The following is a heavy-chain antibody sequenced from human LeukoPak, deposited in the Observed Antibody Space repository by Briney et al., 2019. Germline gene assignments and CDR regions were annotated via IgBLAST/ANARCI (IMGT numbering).Heavy chain of an antibody. CDR1: GFIFSSYW. J-gene: IGHJ6*02. CDR2: IKEDGSAK. CDR3: VMDMDV. V-gene: IGHV3-7*05. Sequence: PGGSLRLSCAASGFIFSSYWMNWVRQAPGKVLEWVANIKEDGSAKYYVDSVKGRFTISRDNDKNSLYLQMNSLRAEDTAVYYCVMDMDVWGQGTTVTVCS.